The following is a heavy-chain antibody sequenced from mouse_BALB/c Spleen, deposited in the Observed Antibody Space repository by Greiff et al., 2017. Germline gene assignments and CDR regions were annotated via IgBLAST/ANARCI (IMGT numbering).Heavy chain of an antibody. CDR3: ARKDYGYAAY. D-gene: IGHD1-2*01. V-gene: IGHV2-2*02. CDR2: IWSGGST. J-gene: IGHJ3*01. CDR1: GFSLTSYG. Sequence: QVQLQQSGPGLVQPSQSLSITCTVSGFSLTSYGVHWVRQSPGKGLEWLGVIWSGGSTDYNAAFISRLSISKDNSKSQVFFKMNSLQANDTAIYYCARKDYGYAAYWGQGTLVTVSA.